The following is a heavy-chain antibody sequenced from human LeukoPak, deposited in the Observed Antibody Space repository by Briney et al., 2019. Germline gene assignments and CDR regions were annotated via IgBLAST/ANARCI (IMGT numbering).Heavy chain of an antibody. CDR3: ARDRYSSGWHEGVVAFDI. D-gene: IGHD6-19*01. CDR2: IYYSGST. CDR1: GGSISSYY. V-gene: IGHV4-59*01. J-gene: IGHJ3*02. Sequence: PSETLSLTCTVSGGSISSYYWSWIRQPPGKGLEWIGYIYYSGSTNHNPSLKSRVTISVDTSKNQFSLKLSSVTAADTAVYYCARDRYSSGWHEGVVAFDIWGQGTMVTVSS.